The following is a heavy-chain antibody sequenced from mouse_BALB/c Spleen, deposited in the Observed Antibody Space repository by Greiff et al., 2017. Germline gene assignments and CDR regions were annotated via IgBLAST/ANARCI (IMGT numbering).Heavy chain of an antibody. V-gene: IGHV1-5*01. CDR1: GYSFTSYW. CDR3: TRSDDYYGSSYGYFDV. J-gene: IGHJ1*01. Sequence: EVQLQQSGTVLARPGASVKMSCKASGYSFTSYWMHWVKQRPGQGLEWIGAIYPGNSDTSYNQKFKGKAKLTAVTSASTAYMELSSLTNEDSAVYYCTRSDDYYGSSYGYFDVWGAGTTVTVSS. D-gene: IGHD1-1*01. CDR2: IYPGNSDT.